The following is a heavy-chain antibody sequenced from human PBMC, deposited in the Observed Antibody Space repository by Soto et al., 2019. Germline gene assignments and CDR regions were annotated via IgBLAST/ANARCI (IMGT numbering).Heavy chain of an antibody. J-gene: IGHJ6*02. D-gene: IGHD6-13*01. CDR3: RRSSRYSTDV. Sequence: SETLSLTCTVSGDSISSYYWSWIRQPPGKGLEWIGSIYSTGNTYYNPSLKSRVSISADTSKNQFSLKLTSVTAADTAVYYCRRSSRYSTDVWGQGTTVTVSS. CDR1: GDSISSYY. CDR2: IYSTGNT. V-gene: IGHV4-39*01.